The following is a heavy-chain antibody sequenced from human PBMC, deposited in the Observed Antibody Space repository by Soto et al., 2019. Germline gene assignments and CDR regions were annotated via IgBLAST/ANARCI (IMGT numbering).Heavy chain of an antibody. J-gene: IGHJ4*02. CDR2: IYYSGST. CDR3: ARLGDGSGSSLLH. Sequence: QVQLQESGPGLVKPSETLSLTCTVSGGSISSYYWSWIRQPPGKGLEWIGYIYYSGSTNYNPSLKSRVTISVDTSKNQFSLKLSSVTAADTAVYYCARLGDGSGSSLLHWGQGTLVTVSS. D-gene: IGHD3-10*01. V-gene: IGHV4-59*08. CDR1: GGSISSYY.